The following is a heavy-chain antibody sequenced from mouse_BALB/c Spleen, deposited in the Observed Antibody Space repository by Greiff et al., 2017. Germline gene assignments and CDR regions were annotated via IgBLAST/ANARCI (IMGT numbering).Heavy chain of an antibody. V-gene: IGHV3-2*02. CDR1: GYSITSDYA. CDR3: ARETTAHYFDY. J-gene: IGHJ2*01. CDR2: ISYSGST. D-gene: IGHD1-2*01. Sequence: EVKLMESGPGLVKPSQSLSLTCTVTGYSITSDYAWNWIRQFPGNKLEWMGYISYSGSTSYNPSLKSRISITRDTSKNQFFLQLNSVTTEDTATYYCARETTAHYFDYWGQGTTLTVSS.